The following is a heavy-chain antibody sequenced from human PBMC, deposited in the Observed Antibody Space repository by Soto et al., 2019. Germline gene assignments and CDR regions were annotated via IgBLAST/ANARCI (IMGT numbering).Heavy chain of an antibody. CDR1: GDSISSGSDY. D-gene: IGHD1-26*01. CDR3: ARIGGPTGAGWFDP. Sequence: QLQLQESGPGLVKPSETLSLTCSVSGDSISSGSDYWGWIRQPPGKGLEWIASIYYFGSTYYNPSLKSRVTISVDTSRNQFSLRLGSVTAADTAVYYCARIGGPTGAGWFDPWGQGSLVTVSS. CDR2: IYYFGST. V-gene: IGHV4-39*01. J-gene: IGHJ5*02.